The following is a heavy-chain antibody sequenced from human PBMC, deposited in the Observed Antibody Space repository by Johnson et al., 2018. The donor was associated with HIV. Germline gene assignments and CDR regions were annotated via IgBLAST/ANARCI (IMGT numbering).Heavy chain of an antibody. J-gene: IGHJ3*02. CDR2: ISSSGSTI. D-gene: IGHD5-18*01. V-gene: IGHV3-64*04. Sequence: QVQLVESGGGLIQPGGSLRLSCAASGFTFSSYAMHWVRQAPGKRLEYVSAISSSGSTIYYADSVKGRFTISRDNAKNSLYLQMNSLRAEDTAVYYCARWVDTTFDIWGLGTKVTVSS. CDR3: ARWVDTTFDI. CDR1: GFTFSSYA.